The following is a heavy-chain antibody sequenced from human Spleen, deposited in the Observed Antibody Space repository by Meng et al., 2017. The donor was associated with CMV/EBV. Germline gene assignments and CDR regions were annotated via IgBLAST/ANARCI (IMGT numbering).Heavy chain of an antibody. J-gene: IGHJ4*02. CDR2: ISSSGSII. CDR3: ARLRYCSSTSCPYYFDY. D-gene: IGHD2-2*01. CDR1: GFTCSDYF. V-gene: IGHV3-11*04. Sequence: LSLTCAASGFTCSDYFMTWIRQPPGKRLECVSYISSSGSIIYYADSVKGRFTISRDNAKNSLYLQMNSLRAEDTAAYYCARLRYCSSTSCPYYFDYWGQGTLVTVSS.